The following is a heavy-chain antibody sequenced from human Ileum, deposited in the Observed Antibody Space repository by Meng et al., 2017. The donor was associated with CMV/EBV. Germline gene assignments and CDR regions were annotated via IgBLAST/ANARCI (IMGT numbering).Heavy chain of an antibody. V-gene: IGHV3-11*01. D-gene: IGHD4-17*01. CDR2: ITGSGDII. CDR3: ARGNYGFDY. Sequence: CSACGFPFCASYMTWVRQAPGKGLVWVSYITGSGDIIYYADSLKGRFTISRDNAKSSLYLEINSLRAEDTAVYYCARGNYGFDYWGQGTLVTVSS. J-gene: IGHJ4*02. CDR1: GFPFCASY.